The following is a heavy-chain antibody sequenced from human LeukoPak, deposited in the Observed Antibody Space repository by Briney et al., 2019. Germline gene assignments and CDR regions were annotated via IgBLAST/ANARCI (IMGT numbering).Heavy chain of an antibody. J-gene: IGHJ4*02. CDR1: GFPFSSYA. CDR3: AKGLGGGYCSSTSCYPLDY. V-gene: IGHV3-23*01. CDR2: VSGSGGTT. Sequence: GGSLRLSCAASGFPFSSYAMSWVRQAPGKGLEWVSGVSGSGGTTYYADTVKGRFTISRDNSKRTLYLQMNSLRAEDTAIYYCAKGLGGGYCSSTSCYPLDYWGQGALVTVSS. D-gene: IGHD2-2*01.